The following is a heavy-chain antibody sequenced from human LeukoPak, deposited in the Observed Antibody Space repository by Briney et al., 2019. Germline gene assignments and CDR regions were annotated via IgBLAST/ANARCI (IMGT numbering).Heavy chain of an antibody. Sequence: GGSLTLSCAASGFTFSSYEMNWVRQAPGKGLEWVSYISSSGSTIYYADSVKGRFTISRDNAKNSLYLQMNSLRAEDTAVYYCARHSSTWYSAFDIWGQGKTVSVSS. V-gene: IGHV3-48*03. J-gene: IGHJ3*02. CDR1: GFTFSSYE. D-gene: IGHD6-13*01. CDR2: ISSSGSTI. CDR3: ARHSSTWYSAFDI.